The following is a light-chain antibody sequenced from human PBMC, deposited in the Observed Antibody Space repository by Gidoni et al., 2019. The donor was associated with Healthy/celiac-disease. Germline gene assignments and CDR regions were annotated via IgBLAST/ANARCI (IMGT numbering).Light chain of an antibody. J-gene: IGKJ1*01. CDR1: QILLHSNGYNY. V-gene: IGKV2-28*01. Sequence: DIVMIQSPLSLPVTPGEPASISCRSSQILLHSNGYNYLDWYLQKPGQSPQLLIYLGSNRASGVPDRFSGSGSGTDFTLKISRVEAEDVGVYYCMQALQTPRTFGQGTKVEIK. CDR3: MQALQTPRT. CDR2: LGS.